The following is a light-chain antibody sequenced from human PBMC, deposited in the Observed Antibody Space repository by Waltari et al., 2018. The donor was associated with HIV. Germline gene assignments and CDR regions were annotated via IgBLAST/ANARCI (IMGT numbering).Light chain of an antibody. J-gene: IGLJ1*01. V-gene: IGLV1-40*01. Sequence: QSVLTQPPSVSGAPGQRVTIPCTGSSSNIGAGFAVHWYQQLPGIAPKLLIYAATNRHSGVPDRFSGSKSGTSASLAITGLQAEDEADYYCQSYDSSLSSYVFASGTRVTVL. CDR2: AAT. CDR3: QSYDSSLSSYV. CDR1: SSNIGAGFA.